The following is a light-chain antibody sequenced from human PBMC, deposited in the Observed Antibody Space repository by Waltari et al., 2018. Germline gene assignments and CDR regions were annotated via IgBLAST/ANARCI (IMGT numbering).Light chain of an antibody. J-gene: IGKJ4*01. CDR2: GAS. V-gene: IGKV3-15*01. Sequence: ETVMTQSPATLSLSPGERATLSCRASQSVDGNVAWYQQKPGQAPRLLIYGASTRATGIPARFSGSQSGTEFTLTISSLQSGDSALYYCQQYDNWSRITFGGGTKVEIK. CDR1: QSVDGN. CDR3: QQYDNWSRIT.